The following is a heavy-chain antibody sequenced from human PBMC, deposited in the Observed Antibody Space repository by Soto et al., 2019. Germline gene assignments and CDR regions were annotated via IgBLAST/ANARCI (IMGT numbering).Heavy chain of an antibody. CDR1: GGTFSNHA. D-gene: IGHD2-21*02. Sequence: SVKVSCKASGGTFSNHAISWVRQAPGQGLEWVGGIIPMFPTADYAQRFQGRVTITADDSTTTVYMELSGLRSEDAAMYYCARDDATYCGGDCYRYFYYGMDVWGQGTTVTVSS. J-gene: IGHJ6*02. V-gene: IGHV1-69*13. CDR2: IIPMFPTA. CDR3: ARDDATYCGGDCYRYFYYGMDV.